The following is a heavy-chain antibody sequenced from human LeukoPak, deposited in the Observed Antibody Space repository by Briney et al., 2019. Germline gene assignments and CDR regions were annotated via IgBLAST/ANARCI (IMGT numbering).Heavy chain of an antibody. CDR2: ISSSSSTI. D-gene: IGHD3-22*01. CDR3: AGPDNYYDSSGYYYDY. Sequence: GGSLRFSCAASGFTLSSYSMNWVRQAPGKGLGWVSYISSSSSTIYYADSVKGRFTISRDNAKNSLYLQMNSLRAEDTTVYYCAGPDNYYDSSGYYYDYWGQGTLVTVSS. CDR1: GFTLSSYS. V-gene: IGHV3-48*01. J-gene: IGHJ4*02.